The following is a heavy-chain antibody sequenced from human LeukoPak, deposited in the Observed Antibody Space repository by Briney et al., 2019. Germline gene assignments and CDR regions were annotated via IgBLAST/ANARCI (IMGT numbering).Heavy chain of an antibody. J-gene: IGHJ4*02. CDR1: WSTFSGHA. V-gene: IGHV3-64D*06. Sequence: GRSLRLSCAASWSTFSGHAMHWVRKAARKGLGLGSSFSTYGGSTYYAASVKSRFTTSRDNSKNTVSLQMSSLRAEDTAVYYCVKAEYAITQGGFVDYCGEGTLGSVSS. CDR2: FSTYGGST. D-gene: IGHD2-2*01. CDR3: VKAEYAITQGGFVDY.